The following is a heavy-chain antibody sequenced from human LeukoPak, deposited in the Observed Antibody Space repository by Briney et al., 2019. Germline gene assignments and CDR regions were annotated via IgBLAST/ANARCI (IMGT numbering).Heavy chain of an antibody. Sequence: SETLSLTCTVSGGSISSYYWSWIRQPPGKGLEWIGYIYYSGSTNYNPSLKSRVTMSVDTSKNQFSLKLRSVTAADTAVYYCARLYGNYQNYFDYWGQGTLVTVSS. J-gene: IGHJ4*02. CDR2: IYYSGST. D-gene: IGHD1-7*01. CDR1: GGSISSYY. CDR3: ARLYGNYQNYFDY. V-gene: IGHV4-59*12.